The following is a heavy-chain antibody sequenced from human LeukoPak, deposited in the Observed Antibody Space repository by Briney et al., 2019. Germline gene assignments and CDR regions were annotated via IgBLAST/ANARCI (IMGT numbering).Heavy chain of an antibody. D-gene: IGHD4-17*01. CDR3: ARGHDYGDLRDAFDF. CDR1: GGSISSGSYY. CDR2: IYTSGGT. J-gene: IGHJ3*01. Sequence: SETLSLTCTVSGGSISSGSYYWTWIRQPAGKGLEWIGRIYTSGGTNYNPSLKSRVTISVDTSKNQFSLKLSSVTAADTAVYYCARGHDYGDLRDAFDFRGQGTMVTVSS. V-gene: IGHV4-61*02.